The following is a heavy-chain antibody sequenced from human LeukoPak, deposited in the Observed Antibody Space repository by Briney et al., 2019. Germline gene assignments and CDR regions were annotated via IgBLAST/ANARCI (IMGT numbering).Heavy chain of an antibody. D-gene: IGHD3-10*01. J-gene: IGHJ4*02. CDR2: IYFTGGT. V-gene: IGHV4-59*01. Sequence: SETLSLTCNVSGGSINNYYWSWLRQPPGKGLEWIGYIYFTGGTNYNPSLKSRVTMSIDTSKNQFSLKLNSVTAADTAFYYCARGGGLFDYWGQGGLVTVSS. CDR1: GGSINNYY. CDR3: ARGGGLFDY.